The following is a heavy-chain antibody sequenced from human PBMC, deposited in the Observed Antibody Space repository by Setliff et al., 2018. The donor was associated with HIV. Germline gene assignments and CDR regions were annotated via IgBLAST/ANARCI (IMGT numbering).Heavy chain of an antibody. Sequence: ASVKVSCKTSGYTFINYGIHWVRQAPGQGLEWMGWISVYNGNTNYAEKFQGRVTMTTDTSTSTAYMDLRSLRADDTALYYCARSSSNWYYYYYMDVWGKGTTVTVSS. D-gene: IGHD6-13*01. J-gene: IGHJ6*03. CDR3: ARSSSNWYYYYYMDV. CDR1: GYTFINYG. CDR2: ISVYNGNT. V-gene: IGHV1-18*01.